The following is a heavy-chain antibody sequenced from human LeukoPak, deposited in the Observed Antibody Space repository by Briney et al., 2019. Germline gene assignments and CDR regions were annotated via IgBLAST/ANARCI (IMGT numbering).Heavy chain of an antibody. D-gene: IGHD6-19*01. V-gene: IGHV3-23*01. CDR1: GFTFSSYA. Sequence: PGGSLRLSCAASGFTFSSYAMNWVRQAPGKGLEWVSGISNSGGSTYYADSVKGRFTISRDNSENTLYLQMNSLRAEDTAVYYCAKDMSGWTYFDYWGQGTLVTVSS. CDR2: ISNSGGST. CDR3: AKDMSGWTYFDY. J-gene: IGHJ4*02.